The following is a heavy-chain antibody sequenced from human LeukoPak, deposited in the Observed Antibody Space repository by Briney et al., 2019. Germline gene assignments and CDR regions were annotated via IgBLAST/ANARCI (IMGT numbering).Heavy chain of an antibody. CDR2: IRSEPNNYAT. D-gene: IGHD3-16*01. Sequence: GGSLRLSCGASGFYFSASAMHWVRQAPGKGLEWVGRIRSEPNNYATAVIVSVRGRFTIARDDSKNTAYLQMNNVQTEDTALYYCARGYDYVGNIDSWGQGTLVIVSS. CDR3: ARGYDYVGNIDS. J-gene: IGHJ4*02. CDR1: GFYFSASA. V-gene: IGHV3-73*01.